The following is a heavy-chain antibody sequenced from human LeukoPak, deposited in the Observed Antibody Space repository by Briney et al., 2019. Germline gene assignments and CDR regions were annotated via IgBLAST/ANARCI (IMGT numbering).Heavy chain of an antibody. Sequence: PGGSLRLSCAASGFTFSSYGMNWVRQAPGKGLEWVSYISSSGSTIYYADSVKGRFTISRDNAKNSLYLQMNSLRAEDTAVYYCARGRYYYDSSGYWFQHWGQGTLVTVSS. CDR1: GFTFSSYG. CDR3: ARGRYYYDSSGYWFQH. J-gene: IGHJ1*01. D-gene: IGHD3-22*01. V-gene: IGHV3-48*03. CDR2: ISSSGSTI.